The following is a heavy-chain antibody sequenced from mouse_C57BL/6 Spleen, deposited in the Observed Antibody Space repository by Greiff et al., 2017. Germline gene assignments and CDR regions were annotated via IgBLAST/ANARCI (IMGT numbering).Heavy chain of an antibody. D-gene: IGHD1-1*01. CDR1: GFSFNTYA. CDR2: IRSKSNNYAT. CDR3: VGGDGSSPLSD. Sequence: EVQLQESGGGLVQPKGSLKLSCAASGFSFNTYAMNWVRQAPGKGLEWVARIRSKSNNYATYYADSVKDRFTISRDDSESMLYLQMNNLKTEDTAMYYCVGGDGSSPLSDWGQGTTLTVSS. V-gene: IGHV10-1*01. J-gene: IGHJ2*01.